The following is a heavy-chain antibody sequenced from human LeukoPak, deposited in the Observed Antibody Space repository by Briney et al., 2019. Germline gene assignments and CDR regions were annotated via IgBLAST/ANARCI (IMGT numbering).Heavy chain of an antibody. CDR1: GFTFSNYA. CDR2: ISGSGGST. V-gene: IGHV3-23*01. D-gene: IGHD3-22*01. CDR3: AKDRYDSSGYYGWDYYFDY. Sequence: GGSLRLSCAASGFTFSNYAMSWVRQAPGKGLEWVSAISGSGGSTYYADSVKGRFTISRDNSKNTLYLQMNSLRAEDTAVYYCAKDRYDSSGYYGWDYYFDYWGQGTLVTVSS. J-gene: IGHJ4*02.